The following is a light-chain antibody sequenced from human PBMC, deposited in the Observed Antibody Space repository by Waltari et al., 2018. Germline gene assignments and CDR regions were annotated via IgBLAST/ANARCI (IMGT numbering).Light chain of an antibody. V-gene: IGLV2-14*03. Sequence: QSALTQPASVSGSPGQSITISCTGTSSDVGGYNFVSWYQHHPGKAPKLLIYDVNNLPSGVSDRFSGSNSGNTSSLTISGLQAEDEADYYCSSYTSSTSVVFGGGTQLTVL. J-gene: IGLJ2*01. CDR3: SSYTSSTSVV. CDR2: DVN. CDR1: SSDVGGYNF.